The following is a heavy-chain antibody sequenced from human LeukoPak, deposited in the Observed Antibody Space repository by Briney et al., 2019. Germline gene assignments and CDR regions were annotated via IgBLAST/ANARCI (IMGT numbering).Heavy chain of an antibody. CDR1: GYTFTKYY. CDR2: INPKSGDT. V-gene: IGHV1-2*02. CDR3: VRDSGRPGFFWCFDL. Sequence: ASVKVSCKASGYTFTKYYIHWVQQAPGQGPEWMGWINPKSGDTSYVRKFQGRVTMTRDTSSSTLYMELDSLRPDDTAVYFCVRDSGRPGFFWCFDLWGRGTPVIVSS. J-gene: IGHJ2*01.